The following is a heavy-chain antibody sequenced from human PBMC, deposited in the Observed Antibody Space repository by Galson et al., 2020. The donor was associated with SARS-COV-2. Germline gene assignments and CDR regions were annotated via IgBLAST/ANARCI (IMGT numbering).Heavy chain of an antibody. J-gene: IGHJ6*02. CDR3: ARDPAPLFGDNEYDGMDV. CDR2: ISYSGST. D-gene: IGHD2-21*01. CDR1: DTPMSSYY. Sequence: ETSETLSLTCSASDTPMSSYYWSWIRQPPGKGLEWIGYISYSGSTSYNPSLRSRVTISVDLSKNQLSLKVTSMTAADTAGYYCARDPAPLFGDNEYDGMDVWGRGTTVTVSS. V-gene: IGHV4-59*01.